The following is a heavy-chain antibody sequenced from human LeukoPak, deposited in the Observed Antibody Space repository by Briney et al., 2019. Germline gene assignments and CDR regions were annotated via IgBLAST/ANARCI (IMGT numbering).Heavy chain of an antibody. CDR1: GFNVSSNY. CDR2: IYGDGTT. CDR3: AMSAPCGGDCSYPYSFDY. V-gene: IGHV3-53*04. D-gene: IGHD2-21*02. Sequence: SGGSLRLSCEASGFNVSSNYMTWVRQAPGKGLEWVSLIYGDGTTDYADSVKGRFHISRHNSKNTLYLQMNSLRAEDTAVYYCAMSAPCGGDCSYPYSFDYWGQGTLVTVSS. J-gene: IGHJ4*02.